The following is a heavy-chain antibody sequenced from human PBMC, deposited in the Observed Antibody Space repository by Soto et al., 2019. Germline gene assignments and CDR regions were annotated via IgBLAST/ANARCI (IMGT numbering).Heavy chain of an antibody. CDR1: GYTFTSYL. D-gene: IGHD4-17*01. CDR2: MNPNSGNT. J-gene: IGHJ6*03. V-gene: IGHV1-8*01. Sequence: VPVKVSCKASGYTFTSYLINWVRQATGQGLEWMGWMNPNSGNTGYAQKFQGRVTMTRNTSISTAYMELSSLRSEDTAVYYCARAPQYYGDYVSYYYYMDVWGKGTTVTVSS. CDR3: ARAPQYYGDYVSYYYYMDV.